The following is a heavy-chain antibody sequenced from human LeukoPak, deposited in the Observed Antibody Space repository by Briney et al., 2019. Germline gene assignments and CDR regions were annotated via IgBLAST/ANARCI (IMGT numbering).Heavy chain of an antibody. CDR1: GGTFSSYA. CDR3: ARDQGRTTVVTPYVWFDP. J-gene: IGHJ5*02. Sequence: SVKVSCKASGGTFSSYAISWVRQASGQGLEWMGGIIPIFGTANYAQKFQGRVTITADESTSTAYMELSSLRSEDTAVYYCARDQGRTTVVTPYVWFDPWGQGTLVTVSS. V-gene: IGHV1-69*13. D-gene: IGHD4-23*01. CDR2: IIPIFGTA.